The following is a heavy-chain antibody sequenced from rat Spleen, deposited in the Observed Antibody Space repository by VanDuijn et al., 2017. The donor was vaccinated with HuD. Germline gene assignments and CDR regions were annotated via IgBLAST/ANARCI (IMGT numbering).Heavy chain of an antibody. CDR1: GFTFSDYY. CDR2: ISTGGGNT. Sequence: EVQLVESGGGLVQPGRSLKLSCAASGFTFSDYYMAWVRQAPTKGLEWVASISTGGGNTYYPDSVKGRFTISRDNAKSTLYLQMDSLRSEDTATYYCARHRPGNNWFAYWGQGTLVTVSS. CDR3: ARHRPGNNWFAY. J-gene: IGHJ3*01. V-gene: IGHV5-25*01. D-gene: IGHD1-12*02.